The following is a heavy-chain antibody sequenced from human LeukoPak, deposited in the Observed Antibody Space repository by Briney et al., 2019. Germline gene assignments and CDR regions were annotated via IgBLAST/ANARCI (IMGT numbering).Heavy chain of an antibody. J-gene: IGHJ5*02. V-gene: IGHV3-23*01. CDR2: ISGSGGST. Sequence: GGSLRLSCAASGFTFSSYAMSWVRQAPGKGLEWVSAISGSGGSTYYADSVKGRFTISRDNSKNTLYLQMNSLRAEDTAVYYCAKGFTTIAAAGTNWFDTWGQGTLVTVSS. CDR3: AKGFTTIAAAGTNWFDT. D-gene: IGHD6-13*01. CDR1: GFTFSSYA.